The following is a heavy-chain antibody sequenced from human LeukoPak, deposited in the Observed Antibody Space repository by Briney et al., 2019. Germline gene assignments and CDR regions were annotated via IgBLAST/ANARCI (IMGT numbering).Heavy chain of an antibody. CDR1: GFTFSSYA. V-gene: IGHV3-23*01. Sequence: GGSLRLSXAASGFTFSSYAMSWVRQAPGKGLGWVSAISGSGGSTYYADSVKGRFTISRDNSKNTLYLQMNSLRAEDTAVYYCAKDSGSFDFWSGYWVDYWGQGTLVTVSS. CDR3: AKDSGSFDFWSGYWVDY. D-gene: IGHD3-3*01. CDR2: ISGSGGST. J-gene: IGHJ4*02.